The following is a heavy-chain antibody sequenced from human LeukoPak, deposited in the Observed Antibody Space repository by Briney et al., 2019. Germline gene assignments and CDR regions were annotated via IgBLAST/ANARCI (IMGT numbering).Heavy chain of an antibody. CDR3: AIDGYNYRYFDY. Sequence: GGSLRLSXAASGFTFSSYAMSWVRQAPGKGLEWVSAISGSGGSTYYADSVKGRFTISRDNSKNTLYLQMNSLRAEDTAQYYCAIDGYNYRYFDYWGQGTLVTVSS. CDR1: GFTFSSYA. V-gene: IGHV3-23*01. J-gene: IGHJ4*02. D-gene: IGHD5-24*01. CDR2: ISGSGGST.